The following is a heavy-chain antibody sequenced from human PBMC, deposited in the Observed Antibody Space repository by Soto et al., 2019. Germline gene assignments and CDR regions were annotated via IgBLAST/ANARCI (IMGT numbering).Heavy chain of an antibody. J-gene: IGHJ6*03. Sequence: GGSLRLSCAASGFTFSSYAMSWVRQAPGKGLEWVSAISGSGESTYYVDSVKGRFTISRDNSKNTLYLQMNSLRVEDTAVYYCAKDRKAASIHYYYYYMDVWGKGTTVTVSS. CDR2: ISGSGEST. CDR1: GFTFSSYA. D-gene: IGHD6-25*01. V-gene: IGHV3-23*01. CDR3: AKDRKAASIHYYYYYMDV.